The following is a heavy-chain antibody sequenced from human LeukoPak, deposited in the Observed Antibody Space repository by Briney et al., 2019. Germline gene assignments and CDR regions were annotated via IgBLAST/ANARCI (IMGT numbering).Heavy chain of an antibody. V-gene: IGHV4-38-2*02. Sequence: PETLSLTCAVSGYSISSGYYWGWIRQPPGKGLEWIGSIYHSGSTYYNPSLKSRVTISVDTSKNQFSLKLSSVTAADTAVYYCARESTTGTTVGYYGMDVWGKGTTVTVSS. D-gene: IGHD1-1*01. CDR1: GYSISSGYY. CDR3: ARESTTGTTVGYYGMDV. J-gene: IGHJ6*04. CDR2: IYHSGST.